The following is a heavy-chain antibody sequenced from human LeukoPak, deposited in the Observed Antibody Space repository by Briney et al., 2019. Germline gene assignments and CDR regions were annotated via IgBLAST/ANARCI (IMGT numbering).Heavy chain of an antibody. J-gene: IGHJ4*02. CDR2: IYHSGST. CDR1: GYSISSGYY. D-gene: IGHD3-10*01. Sequence: PETLSLTCAVSGYSISSGYYWGWIRQPPGKGLEWIGSIYHSGSTYYNPSLKSRVTISVDTSKNQFSLKLSSVTAADTAVYYCARDQEGITMVRGVAGFDYWGQGTLVTVSS. V-gene: IGHV4-38-2*02. CDR3: ARDQEGITMVRGVAGFDY.